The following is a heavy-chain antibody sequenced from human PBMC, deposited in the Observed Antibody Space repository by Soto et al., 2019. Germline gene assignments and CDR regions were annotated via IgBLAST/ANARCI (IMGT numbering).Heavy chain of an antibody. Sequence: EMQLVESGGGLVQLGGSLRLSCAASGFTISDHHMDWVRQAPGKGLEWVGRTRDKANSYTTEYAASVKGRFTISRDESRNSLHLQMNSLKTEDTAVYYCTRVSSWYFDLWGRGTLVTVSS. CDR1: GFTISDHH. CDR2: TRDKANSYTT. CDR3: TRVSSWYFDL. V-gene: IGHV3-72*01. J-gene: IGHJ2*01.